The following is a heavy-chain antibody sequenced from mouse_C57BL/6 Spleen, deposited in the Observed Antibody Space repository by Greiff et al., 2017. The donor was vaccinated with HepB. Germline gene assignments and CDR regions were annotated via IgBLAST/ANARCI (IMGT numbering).Heavy chain of an antibody. D-gene: IGHD2-5*01. J-gene: IGHJ4*01. CDR2: IDPNSGGT. CDR1: GYTFTSYW. V-gene: IGHV1-72*01. Sequence: QVHVKQSGAELVKPGASVKLSCKASGYTFTSYWMHWVKQRPGRGLEWIGRIDPNSGGTKYNEKFKSKATLTVDKPSSTAYMQLSSLTSEDSAVYYCAREEGYSNPYAMDYWGQGTSVTVSS. CDR3: AREEGYSNPYAMDY.